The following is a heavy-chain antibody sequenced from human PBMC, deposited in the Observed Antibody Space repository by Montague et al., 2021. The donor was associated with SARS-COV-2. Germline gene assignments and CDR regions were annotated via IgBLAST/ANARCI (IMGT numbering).Heavy chain of an antibody. Sequence: SETLSLTCTVSGDSVSHVFWTWIRQPPGKGLEWIGYVCYSRSSSXNPSLRGRVSIAVDTSKNQFSLRLSTVTAADTAIYYCVRDPAPSGSGTFYDYWGQGTLVAVSS. CDR1: GDSVSHVF. V-gene: IGHV4-59*02. CDR3: VRDPAPSGSGTFYDY. CDR2: VCYSRSS. D-gene: IGHD1-26*01. J-gene: IGHJ4*02.